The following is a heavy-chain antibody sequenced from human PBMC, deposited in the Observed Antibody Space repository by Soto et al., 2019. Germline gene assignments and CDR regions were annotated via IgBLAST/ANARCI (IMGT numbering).Heavy chain of an antibody. V-gene: IGHV3-7*01. CDR1: GFTFSDFW. CDR2: IKHDGSEK. J-gene: IGHJ4*02. D-gene: IGHD2-15*01. Sequence: EVQLVESGGDLVQPGGSLRLSCAASGFTFSDFWMSWVRQAPGKGRDWVANIKHDGSEKYYVDSVEGRFTISRDNTKDSVYMHMHSLRAADTAVYYCARGGSWGPDFWGQGTLVTVSS. CDR3: ARGGSWGPDF.